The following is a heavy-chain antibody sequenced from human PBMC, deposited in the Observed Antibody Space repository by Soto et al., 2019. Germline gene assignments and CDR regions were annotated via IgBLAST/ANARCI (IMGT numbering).Heavy chain of an antibody. CDR3: AREDYVPFSGMDV. CDR2: ISYDGSNK. D-gene: IGHD4-17*01. Sequence: QVQLVESGGGVVQPGRSLRLSCAASGFTFSSYAMHWVRQAPGKGLEWVAVISYDGSNKYYADSVKGRFTISRDNSKNTLYLQMNSLRAEDTAVYYCAREDYVPFSGMDVWGQGTTVTVSS. V-gene: IGHV3-30-3*01. J-gene: IGHJ6*02. CDR1: GFTFSSYA.